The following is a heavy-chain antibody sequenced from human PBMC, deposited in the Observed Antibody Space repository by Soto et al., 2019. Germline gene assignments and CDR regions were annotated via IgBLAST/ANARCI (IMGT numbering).Heavy chain of an antibody. J-gene: IGHJ4*02. V-gene: IGHV1-69*10. CDR2: VNPIVSMS. Sequence: VEVACTASGDRVNFYVVDGVRQAPGLGLEWMGRVNPIVSMSNYAQKFQGRVTMTADKSTSTAYMELSSLRSEDTAIYYCASSYGSGYRAFDYWGQGALVTVSS. CDR1: GDRVNFYV. D-gene: IGHD3-10*01. CDR3: ASSYGSGYRAFDY.